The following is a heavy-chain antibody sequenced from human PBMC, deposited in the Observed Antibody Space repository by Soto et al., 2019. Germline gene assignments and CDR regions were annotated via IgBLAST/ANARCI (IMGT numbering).Heavy chain of an antibody. D-gene: IGHD3-3*01. V-gene: IGHV3-48*01. J-gene: IGHJ5*02. Sequence: GGSLRLSCAASGFTFSSYSMNWVRQAPGKGLEWVSYISSSSSTIYYADSVKGRFTISRDNAKNSLYLQMNSLRAEDTAVYYCARAVDQYYDFWSGYPHNNWFDPWGQGTLVTVS. CDR3: ARAVDQYYDFWSGYPHNNWFDP. CDR1: GFTFSSYS. CDR2: ISSSSSTI.